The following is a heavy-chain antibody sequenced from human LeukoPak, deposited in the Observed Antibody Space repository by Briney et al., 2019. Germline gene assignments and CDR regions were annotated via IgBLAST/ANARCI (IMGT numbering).Heavy chain of an antibody. CDR3: ARDAAAATVWFDP. V-gene: IGHV3-11*01. D-gene: IGHD6-13*01. CDR2: ISSSGSTI. CDR1: GFTFSDYY. J-gene: IGHJ5*02. Sequence: PGGSLRLSCAASGFTFSDYYMSWIRQAPGKGLEWVSYISSSGSTIYYADSVKGRFTISRDNAKNSLYLQMNSLRAEDTAVYYCARDAAAATVWFDPWGQGTLVTVSS.